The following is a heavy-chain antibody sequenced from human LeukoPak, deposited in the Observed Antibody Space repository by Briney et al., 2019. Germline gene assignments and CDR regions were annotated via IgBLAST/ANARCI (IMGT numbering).Heavy chain of an antibody. CDR1: GDSMSTFY. J-gene: IGHJ5*02. D-gene: IGHD1-26*01. V-gene: IGHV4-59*08. Sequence: SETLSLPCTVSGDSMSTFYWNWPRHPPEKGLEWIGYIYYSGTNNYNHYLKSRVTISIDTSKNEFSLKLNSVTAADTAVYYCARLGGSYEKWFDRWGKGTLITVSS. CDR2: IYYSGTN. CDR3: ARLGGSYEKWFDR.